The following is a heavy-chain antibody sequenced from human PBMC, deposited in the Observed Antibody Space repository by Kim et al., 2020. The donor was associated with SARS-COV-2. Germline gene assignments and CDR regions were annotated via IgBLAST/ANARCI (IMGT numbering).Heavy chain of an antibody. CDR1: GGSISSGGYY. CDR2: IYYSGST. D-gene: IGHD5-12*01. V-gene: IGHV4-31*03. J-gene: IGHJ4*02. Sequence: SETLSLTCTVSGGSISSGGYYWSWIRQHPGKGLEWIGYIYYSGSTYYNPSLKSRVTISVDTSKNQFSLKLSSVTAADTAVYYCARVIGDGYKDSGGVDYWGQGTLVTVSS. CDR3: ARVIGDGYKDSGGVDY.